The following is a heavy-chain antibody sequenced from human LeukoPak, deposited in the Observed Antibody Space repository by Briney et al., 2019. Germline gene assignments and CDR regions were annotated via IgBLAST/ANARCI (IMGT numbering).Heavy chain of an antibody. V-gene: IGHV3-7*01. J-gene: IGHJ3*02. Sequence: HTGGSLRLSCAASGFIFSNYWMSWVRQAPGKGLEWVANIKQDGSEKYYVDSVKGRFTISRDNAKNSLYLQMNSLRAEDTAVYYCALTGSSSGSIIPHDAFDIWGQGTMVTVSS. CDR2: IKQDGSEK. D-gene: IGHD3-22*01. CDR3: ALTGSSSGSIIPHDAFDI. CDR1: GFIFSNYW.